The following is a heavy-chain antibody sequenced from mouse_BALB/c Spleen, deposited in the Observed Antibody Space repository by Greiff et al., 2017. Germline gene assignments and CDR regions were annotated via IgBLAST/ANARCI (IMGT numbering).Heavy chain of an antibody. J-gene: IGHJ4*01. CDR2: ISDGGSYT. D-gene: IGHD3-1*01. CDR1: GFTFSDYN. Sequence: EVKLVESGGGLVKPGGSLKISGAAAGFTFSDYNMYWVRQTPEKRLEWVATISDGGSYTYYPDSVKGRFTISRDNAKNNLYLPMSSLKSEDTAMYYCARDPRAMDYWGQGTSLPVSS. CDR3: ARDPRAMDY. V-gene: IGHV5-4*02.